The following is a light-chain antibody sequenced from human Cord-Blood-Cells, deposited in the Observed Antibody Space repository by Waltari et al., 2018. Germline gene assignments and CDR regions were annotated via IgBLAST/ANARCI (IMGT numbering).Light chain of an antibody. CDR2: EGS. Sequence: QSALTQPASVSGSPGQSITICCPGTSSHVGGYKLVSWHQQHPGKAPKLMIYEGSKRPSGVSNRFSGSKSVNTASLTIPGLQAEDEADYYCCSYAGSRVFGGGTKLTVL. CDR1: SSHVGGYKL. J-gene: IGLJ3*02. V-gene: IGLV2-23*01. CDR3: CSYAGSRV.